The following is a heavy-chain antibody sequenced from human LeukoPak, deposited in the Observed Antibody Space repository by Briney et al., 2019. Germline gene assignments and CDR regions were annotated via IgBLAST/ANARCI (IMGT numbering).Heavy chain of an antibody. V-gene: IGHV3-20*04. CDR2: INWSGGST. J-gene: IGHJ4*02. CDR1: GFAFDEPG. D-gene: IGHD2-2*01. CDR3: ARAPITSPFYFAY. Sequence: GGSLRLSCTASGFAFDEPGMSWVRQVPGKGLGWVSGINWSGGSTGYADPLRGRFTISRDNAKNSLYLQMDSLRAEDTALYYCARAPITSPFYFAYWGQGTLVTVSS.